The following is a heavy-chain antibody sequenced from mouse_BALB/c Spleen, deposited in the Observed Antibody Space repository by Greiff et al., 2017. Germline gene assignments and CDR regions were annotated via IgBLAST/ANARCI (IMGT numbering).Heavy chain of an antibody. CDR3: ARMLTTATPWFAY. J-gene: IGHJ3*01. Sequence: QVTLKVSGPGILQPSQTLSLTCSFSGFSLSTSGMGVGWIRQPSGKGLEWLAHIWWDDDKRYNPALKSRLTISKDTSSNQVFLKIASVDTADTATYYCARMLTTATPWFAYWGQGTLVTVSA. CDR1: GFSLSTSGMG. D-gene: IGHD1-2*01. V-gene: IGHV8-8*01. CDR2: IWWDDDK.